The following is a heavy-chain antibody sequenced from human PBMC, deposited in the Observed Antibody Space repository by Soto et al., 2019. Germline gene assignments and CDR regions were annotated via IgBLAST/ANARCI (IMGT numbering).Heavy chain of an antibody. CDR3: ARQGQWLTAFDY. Sequence: PSETLSLTCTVSGGSISSSSYYWGWIRQPPGKGLEWIGSIYYSGSTYYNPSLKSRVTISVDTSKNQFSLKLSSVTAADTAVYYCARQGQWLTAFDYWGQGTLVTVSS. D-gene: IGHD6-19*01. CDR2: IYYSGST. J-gene: IGHJ4*02. V-gene: IGHV4-39*01. CDR1: GGSISSSSYY.